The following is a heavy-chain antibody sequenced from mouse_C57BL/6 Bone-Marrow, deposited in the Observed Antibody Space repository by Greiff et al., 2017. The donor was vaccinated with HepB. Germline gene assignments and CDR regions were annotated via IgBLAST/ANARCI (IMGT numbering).Heavy chain of an antibody. CDR1: GYTFTSYG. D-gene: IGHD2-4*01. V-gene: IGHV1-81*01. J-gene: IGHJ3*01. CDR2: IYPRSGNT. CDR3: ARGRITRKVWFAY. Sequence: QVQLQQSGAELARPGASVKLSCKASGYTFTSYGISWVKQRTGQGLEWIGEIYPRSGNTYYNEKFKGKATLTADKSSSTAYMELRSLTSEDSAVYFCARGRITRKVWFAYWGQGTLVTVSA.